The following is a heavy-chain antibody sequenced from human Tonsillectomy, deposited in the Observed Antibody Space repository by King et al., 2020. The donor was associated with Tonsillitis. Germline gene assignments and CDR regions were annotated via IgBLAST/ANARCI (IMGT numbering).Heavy chain of an antibody. CDR1: GFTFSDYY. Sequence: VQLVESGGGLVKPGGSLRLSCAASGFTFSDYYMSWVRQAPGKGLEWVSYISKNSRYSNYADSVKGRFTISRDNAKNSLHLQMNSLSVEDTAVYYCAREGWESGYLDLWDRGTLVTVSS. CDR3: AREGWESGYLDL. V-gene: IGHV3-11*06. CDR2: ISKNSRYS. D-gene: IGHD1-26*01. J-gene: IGHJ2*01.